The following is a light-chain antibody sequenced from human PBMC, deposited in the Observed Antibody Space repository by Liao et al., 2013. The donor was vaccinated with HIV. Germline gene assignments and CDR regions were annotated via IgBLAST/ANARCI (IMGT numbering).Light chain of an antibody. CDR2: HET. J-gene: IGLJ1*01. V-gene: IGLV3-27*01. CDR1: VPAKKY. Sequence: YELTQPSSVSVSPGQTARITCSGDVPAKKYVRWFQQKSGQAPVLVIFHETDRPSGISDRFSGSTSENTATLTISRAEAGDEADYYCQLWDRSSAHPCVFGPGTKVTVL. CDR3: QLWDRSSAHPCV.